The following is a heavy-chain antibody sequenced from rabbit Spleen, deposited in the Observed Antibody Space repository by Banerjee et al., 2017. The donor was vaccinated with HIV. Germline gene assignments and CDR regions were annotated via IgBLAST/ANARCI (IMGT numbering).Heavy chain of an antibody. CDR1: GFSFSSDYY. D-gene: IGHD3-1*01. Sequence: QSLEESGGDLVKPGASLTLTCTASGFSFSSDYYMCWVRQAPGKGLEWIACIYAGSGGTYYASWAKGRFTISKTSSTTVTLQMTSLTAADTATYFCARDTPDYADYGFYGLWGQGTLVTVS. CDR2: IYAGSGGT. V-gene: IGHV1S40*01. CDR3: ARDTPDYADYGFYGL. J-gene: IGHJ3*01.